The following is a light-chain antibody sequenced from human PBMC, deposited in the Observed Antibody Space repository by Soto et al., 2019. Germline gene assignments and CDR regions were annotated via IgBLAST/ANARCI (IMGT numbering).Light chain of an antibody. J-gene: IGKJ2*03. Sequence: DIQMTQSPSTLSTSVGDRVTITCRASQSVSSWLAWYQQKPGKAPKLLIHDASSLESGVPSRFSGSVLVTEFALTISSLLCDVVAAYYYRQYNSYYRFGRGTKVHIK. V-gene: IGKV1-5*01. CDR1: QSVSSW. CDR2: DAS. CDR3: RQYNSYYR.